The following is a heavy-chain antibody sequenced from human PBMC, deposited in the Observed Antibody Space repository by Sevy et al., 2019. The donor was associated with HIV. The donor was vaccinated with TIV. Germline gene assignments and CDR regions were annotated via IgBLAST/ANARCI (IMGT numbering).Heavy chain of an antibody. D-gene: IGHD2-21*01. V-gene: IGHV1-46*03. CDR1: GYTFTNYH. J-gene: IGHJ5*02. Sequence: ASVKVSCKASGYTFTNYHMHWVRQAPGQGLEWMGIINPSAGSTRYAQKFQGRVTMTRDTSTSTVYMELSSLRSEDTAVYFCTRGECGGDCSPHWFDPWGQGSLVTVSS. CDR2: INPSAGST. CDR3: TRGECGGDCSPHWFDP.